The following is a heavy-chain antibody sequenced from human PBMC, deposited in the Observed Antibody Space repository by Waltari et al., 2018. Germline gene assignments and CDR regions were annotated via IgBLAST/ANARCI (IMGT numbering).Heavy chain of an antibody. CDR1: GYTFTGYY. Sequence: QVQLVQSGAEVKKPGASVKVSCKASGYTFTGYYMHWVRQAPGQGLEWMGRINPNSGGTNYAQKLQGRVTMTRDTSISTAYMELSRLRSDDTAVYYCARVEVFPRYSSSPPDDYWGQGTLVTVSS. J-gene: IGHJ4*02. D-gene: IGHD6-6*01. CDR3: ARVEVFPRYSSSPPDDY. CDR2: INPNSGGT. V-gene: IGHV1-2*06.